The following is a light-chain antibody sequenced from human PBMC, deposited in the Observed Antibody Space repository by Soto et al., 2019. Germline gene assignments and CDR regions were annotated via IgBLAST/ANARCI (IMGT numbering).Light chain of an antibody. CDR3: QQSYSNPRT. Sequence: IEFTQSPSSLSASIGDRVTITCRASQGISSSLAWYQQTKGKAPNLLIYGASTVQSGVPSRFRGSGSGTDFALRISRLQPEDFETYYCQQSYSNPRTFGQGTKVDIK. V-gene: IGKV1-9*01. J-gene: IGKJ1*01. CDR2: GAS. CDR1: QGISSS.